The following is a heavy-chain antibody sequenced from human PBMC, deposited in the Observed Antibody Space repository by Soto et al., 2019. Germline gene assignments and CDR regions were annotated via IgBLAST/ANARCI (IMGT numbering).Heavy chain of an antibody. J-gene: IGHJ6*02. V-gene: IGHV4-30-4*01. CDR1: GGSISSGDYY. Sequence: SETLSLTCTVSGGSISSGDYYWSWIRQPPGKGLEWIGYIYYSGSTYYNPSLKSRVTISVDTSKNQFSLKLSSVTAADTAVYYCARVWQQLDLGMDVWGQGTTVTVSS. CDR3: ARVWQQLDLGMDV. D-gene: IGHD6-13*01. CDR2: IYYSGST.